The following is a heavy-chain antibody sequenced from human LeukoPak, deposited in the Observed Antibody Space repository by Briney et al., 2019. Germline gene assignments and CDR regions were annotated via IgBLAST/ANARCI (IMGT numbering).Heavy chain of an antibody. Sequence: PGGSLRRSCAASGFTFSSYGMHWVRQAPGKGLEWVAVISYDGSNKYYADSVKGRFTISRDNSKNTLYLQMNSLRAEDTAVYYCAKRGDSGYDLDYWGQGTLVTVSS. J-gene: IGHJ4*02. CDR2: ISYDGSNK. CDR3: AKRGDSGYDLDY. D-gene: IGHD5-12*01. V-gene: IGHV3-30*18. CDR1: GFTFSSYG.